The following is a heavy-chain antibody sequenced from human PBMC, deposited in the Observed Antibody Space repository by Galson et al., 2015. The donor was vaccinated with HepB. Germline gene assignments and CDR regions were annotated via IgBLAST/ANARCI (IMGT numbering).Heavy chain of an antibody. Sequence: SLRLSCAGSGFTFRNYGIHWVRQAPGKGLEWVAVISYDGSDKYYADSVKGRFTVSRDNSKNTVYMQLNSLRAEDTAVYYCANSPPLIIDVPFERWGQGTLVTVSS. J-gene: IGHJ4*02. CDR1: GFTFRNYG. CDR3: ANSPPLIIDVPFER. CDR2: ISYDGSDK. V-gene: IGHV3-30*18. D-gene: IGHD3-9*01.